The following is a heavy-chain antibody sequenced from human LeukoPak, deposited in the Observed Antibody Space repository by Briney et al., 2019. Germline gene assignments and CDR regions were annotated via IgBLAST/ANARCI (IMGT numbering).Heavy chain of an antibody. CDR1: GYTFSSYA. Sequence: QTGGSLRLSCAASGYTFSSYAMSWVRQAPGKGLEWVSAISGSGGSTYYADSVKGRFTISRDNSKNTLYLQMNSLRAEDTAVYYCAKGGKVYYYDSSAYDAFDIWGQGTMVTVSS. J-gene: IGHJ3*02. V-gene: IGHV3-23*01. CDR2: ISGSGGST. CDR3: AKGGKVYYYDSSAYDAFDI. D-gene: IGHD3-22*01.